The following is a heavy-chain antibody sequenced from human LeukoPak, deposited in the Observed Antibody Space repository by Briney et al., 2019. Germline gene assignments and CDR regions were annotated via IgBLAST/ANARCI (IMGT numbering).Heavy chain of an antibody. J-gene: IGHJ6*02. CDR3: TRDPPLTRGYGMDV. V-gene: IGHV3-66*01. CDR2: IYTGETT. D-gene: IGHD3-9*01. CDR1: GFTFSDHY. Sequence: GGSLRFSCAASGFTFSDHYMDWVRRAPGKGLEWVSVIYTGETTFYADSVKGRFTISRDNSKNTVYLQMNSLRADDTAVYYCTRDPPLTRGYGMDVWGQGTTVTVSS.